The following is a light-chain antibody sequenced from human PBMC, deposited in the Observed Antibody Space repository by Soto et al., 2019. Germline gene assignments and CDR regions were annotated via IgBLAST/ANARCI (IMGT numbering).Light chain of an antibody. CDR3: QQFGSSSWT. Sequence: EILMTQSPATLSVSPGERVTLSCRASQSVSSRYLAWYQQKPGQPPRLLIYGTSSRATGIPDRFSGSGSGTDFTLTINRLEPEDFAVYYCQQFGSSSWTFGQGPRWIS. CDR1: QSVSSRY. V-gene: IGKV3-20*01. CDR2: GTS. J-gene: IGKJ1*01.